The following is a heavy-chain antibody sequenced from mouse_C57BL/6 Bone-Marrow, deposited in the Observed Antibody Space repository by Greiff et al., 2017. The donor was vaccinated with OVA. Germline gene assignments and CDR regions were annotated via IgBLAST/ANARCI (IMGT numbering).Heavy chain of an antibody. CDR1: GYSITSGYY. D-gene: IGHD3-3*01. CDR2: ISYDGSN. Sequence: ESGPGLVKPSQSLSLTCSVTGYSITSGYYWNWIRQFPGNKLEWMGYISYDGSNNYNPSLKNRISITRDTSKNQFFLKLNSVTTEDTATYYCARKRGGLWFAYWGQGTLVTVSA. V-gene: IGHV3-6*01. CDR3: ARKRGGLWFAY. J-gene: IGHJ3*01.